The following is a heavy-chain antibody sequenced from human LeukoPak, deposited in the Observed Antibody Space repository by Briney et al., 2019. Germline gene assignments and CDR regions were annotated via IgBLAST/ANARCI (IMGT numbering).Heavy chain of an antibody. CDR1: GYSISSGYY. CDR3: ARDHSYDILTGYYGGWFDP. CDR2: IYHSGST. Sequence: PSETLSLTCTVSGYSISSGYYWGWIRQPPGKGLEWIGSIYHSGSTYYNPSLKSRVTISVDTSKNQFSLKLSSVTAADTAVYYCARDHSYDILTGYYGGWFDPWGQGTLVTVSS. V-gene: IGHV4-38-2*02. D-gene: IGHD3-9*01. J-gene: IGHJ5*02.